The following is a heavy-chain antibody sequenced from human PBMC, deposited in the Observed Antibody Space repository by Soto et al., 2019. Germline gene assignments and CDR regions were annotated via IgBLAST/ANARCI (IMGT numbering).Heavy chain of an antibody. V-gene: IGHV4-34*01. Sequence: SETLSLTCAVYGGSFSGYYWSWIRQPPGKWLEWIGEINHSGSTNYNPSLKSRVTISVDTSKNQFSLKLSSVTAADTAVYYCARLITIFGVVTNNWGQGXLVIVYS. D-gene: IGHD3-3*01. CDR3: ARLITIFGVVTNN. J-gene: IGHJ4*02. CDR1: GGSFSGYY. CDR2: INHSGST.